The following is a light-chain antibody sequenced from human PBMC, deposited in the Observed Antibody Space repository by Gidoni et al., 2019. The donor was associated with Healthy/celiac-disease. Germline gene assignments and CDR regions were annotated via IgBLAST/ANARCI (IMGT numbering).Light chain of an antibody. CDR3: QVWDSSSMKV. CDR1: NIGSKS. Sequence: SYVLTQPPSVSVAPGQTARITCGGNNIGSKSVHWYQQKPGQAPVLVVYDDSARPSGIPERFSGSNSGNTATLTISRVEAGDEADYYCQVWDSSSMKVFGGGTKLTVL. V-gene: IGLV3-21*02. J-gene: IGLJ3*02. CDR2: DDS.